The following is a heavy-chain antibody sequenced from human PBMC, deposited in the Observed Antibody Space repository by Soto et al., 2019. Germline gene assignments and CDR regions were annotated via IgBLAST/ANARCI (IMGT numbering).Heavy chain of an antibody. Sequence: GSLRLSCAASGFTFSSYAMHWVRQAPGKGLEWVAVISYDGSNKYYADSVKGRFTISRDNSKNTLYLQMNSLRAEDTAVYYRASPRGLGSGSYYKSAYYYYYGMDVWGQGTTVTVSS. D-gene: IGHD3-10*01. J-gene: IGHJ6*02. CDR2: ISYDGSNK. V-gene: IGHV3-30-3*01. CDR1: GFTFSSYA. CDR3: ASPRGLGSGSYYKSAYYYYYGMDV.